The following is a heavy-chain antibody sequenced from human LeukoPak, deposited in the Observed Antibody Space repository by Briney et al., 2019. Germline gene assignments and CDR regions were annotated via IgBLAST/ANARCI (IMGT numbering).Heavy chain of an antibody. J-gene: IGHJ5*02. CDR2: IKQDGSEK. CDR3: AREGSSGWLNWFDP. D-gene: IGHD6-19*01. V-gene: IGHV3-7*01. CDR1: GFTFSSYW. Sequence: GGSLRLSCAASGFTFSSYWMSWVRQAPGKGLEWVANIKQDGSEKYYVDSVKGRFTISRDNAKNSLYLQMTSLRAEDPAVYYCAREGSSGWLNWFDPWGQGTLVTVSS.